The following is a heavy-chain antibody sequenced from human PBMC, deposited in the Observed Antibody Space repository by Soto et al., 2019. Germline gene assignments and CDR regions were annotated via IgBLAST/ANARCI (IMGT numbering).Heavy chain of an antibody. D-gene: IGHD5-12*01. V-gene: IGHV3-30*14. Sequence: GSLRLSCAASGFTLNNFAMHWVRQAPGKGLEWVAFISYEGTYKYYADSVRGRFTVYRDNSKSTLFLQMNSLKFEDTAVYVCANEVDVAFSSLQYGMDVWGQGTTVTVSS. CDR3: ANEVDVAFSSLQYGMDV. J-gene: IGHJ6*02. CDR2: ISYEGTYK. CDR1: GFTLNNFA.